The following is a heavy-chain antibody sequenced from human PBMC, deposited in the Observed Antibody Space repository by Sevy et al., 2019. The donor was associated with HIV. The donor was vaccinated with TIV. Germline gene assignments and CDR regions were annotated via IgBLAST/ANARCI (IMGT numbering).Heavy chain of an antibody. J-gene: IGHJ4*02. CDR1: GYTFTAFS. CDR3: VRRGVDAYNVYYDL. CDR2: ISTGTDDI. Sequence: GGSLRLSCAASGYTFTAFSFNWVRQAPGKGLEWLSYISTGTDDIYYADSAKGRFTISRDDAKNSVYLEMKSLRDQDTALYYCVRRGVDAYNVYYDLWGQGTLVTVSS. V-gene: IGHV3-21*05. D-gene: IGHD3-10*01.